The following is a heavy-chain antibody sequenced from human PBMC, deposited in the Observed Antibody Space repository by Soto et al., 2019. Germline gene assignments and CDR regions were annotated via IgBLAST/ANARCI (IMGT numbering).Heavy chain of an antibody. CDR2: IYYSGST. D-gene: IGHD3-3*01. J-gene: IGHJ6*03. V-gene: IGHV4-59*01. CDR1: GGSISSYY. CDR3: ARSRTDYDFWSGPHLGYYYYYMDV. Sequence: PSETLSLTCTVSGGSISSYYWSWIRQPPGKRLEWIGYIYYSGSTNYNPSLKSRVTISVDTSKNQFSLKLSSVTAADTAVYYCARSRTDYDFWSGPHLGYYYYYMDVWGKGTTVTVSS.